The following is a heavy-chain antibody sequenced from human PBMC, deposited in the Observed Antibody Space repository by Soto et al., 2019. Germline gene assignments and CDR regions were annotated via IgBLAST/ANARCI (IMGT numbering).Heavy chain of an antibody. Sequence: QVQLVQSGAEVRQPASSVKVSCKTSGGTFSSYAISWVRQAPGQGLEWMGGIVPIVDTSTYAQKFQGRVTITADESTSTAYXELSSXRSDXTAIYYCVXXVAIXGYPDNWGQGTLVTVSS. J-gene: IGHJ4*02. V-gene: IGHV1-69*12. CDR1: GGTFSSYA. CDR2: IVPIVDTS. D-gene: IGHD5-12*01. CDR3: VXXVAIXGYPDN.